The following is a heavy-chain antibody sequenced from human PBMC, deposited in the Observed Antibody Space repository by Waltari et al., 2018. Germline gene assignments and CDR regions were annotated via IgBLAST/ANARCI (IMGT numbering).Heavy chain of an antibody. Sequence: EVQLLEAGGDLVQPGGSLRLSCAASGFPFSDYWRHWVRQAPGKGLVWVARINGDGYGITYSDSVQGRFTISRDNTKNTVYLQLNSLRADDTAVYYCARKGGRGYTYGPFYFDSWGRGTLVTVSS. CDR2: INGDGYGI. CDR1: GFPFSDYW. J-gene: IGHJ4*02. V-gene: IGHV3-74*01. D-gene: IGHD5-18*01. CDR3: ARKGGRGYTYGPFYFDS.